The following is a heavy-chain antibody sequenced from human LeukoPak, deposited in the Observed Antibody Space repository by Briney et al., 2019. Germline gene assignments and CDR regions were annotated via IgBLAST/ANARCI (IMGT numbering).Heavy chain of an antibody. CDR1: GFSFSNYA. D-gene: IGHD3-10*01. Sequence: PGGSLRLSCAASGFSFSNYAMSWVRQAPGKGLEWVSGIGRSGDYTYYADSVKGRFIISRDNSKNTLYLQLNSLRAEDTAVYYCARDSTYYYDSGSSGPHYFDNWGQGTLVTVSS. CDR3: ARDSTYYYDSGSSGPHYFDN. J-gene: IGHJ4*02. V-gene: IGHV3-23*01. CDR2: IGRSGDYT.